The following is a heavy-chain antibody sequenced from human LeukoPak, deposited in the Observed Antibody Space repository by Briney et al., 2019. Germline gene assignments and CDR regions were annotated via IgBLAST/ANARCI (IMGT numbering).Heavy chain of an antibody. D-gene: IGHD2-15*01. J-gene: IGHJ6*02. CDR2: ISSSSSYI. CDR3: AGRYCRGGSCVTNYYGMDV. V-gene: IGHV3-21*01. CDR1: GFTLSSYS. Sequence: TAGGSLSLSCAASGFTLSSYSMNWVLQAPGKGLEWASSISSSSSYIYYADSVKGRFTISRDNAKNSLYLQMNSLRGDDTAIYFCAGRYCRGGSCVTNYYGMDVWGQGTTVIVSS.